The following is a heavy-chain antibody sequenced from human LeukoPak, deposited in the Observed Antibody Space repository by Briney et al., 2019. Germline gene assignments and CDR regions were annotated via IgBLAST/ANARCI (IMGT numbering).Heavy chain of an antibody. D-gene: IGHD3-10*01. CDR1: SGSISSYY. CDR2: IYYSGST. Sequence: PSETLSLTCTVSSGSISSYYWSWIRQPPGKGLEWIGYIYYSGSTNYNPSLKSRVTISVDTSRNQFSLKLSSVTAADTAVYYCARGAMLRGQDDYFDYGMDVWGQGTTVTVSS. J-gene: IGHJ6*02. CDR3: ARGAMLRGQDDYFDYGMDV. V-gene: IGHV4-59*01.